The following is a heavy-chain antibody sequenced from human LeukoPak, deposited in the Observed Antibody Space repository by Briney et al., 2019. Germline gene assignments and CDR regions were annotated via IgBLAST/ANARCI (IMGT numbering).Heavy chain of an antibody. V-gene: IGHV3-21*01. CDR1: GFTFSSYS. Sequence: GGSLRLSCAASGFTFSSYSMNWVRQAPGKGLEWVSSISSSSSYIYYADSVKGRFTISRDNAKNSLYLQMNSLRAEDTAVYYCARDDYGDYFFPYWGQGTLVTVSS. CDR3: ARDDYGDYFFPY. J-gene: IGHJ4*02. CDR2: ISSSSSYI. D-gene: IGHD4-17*01.